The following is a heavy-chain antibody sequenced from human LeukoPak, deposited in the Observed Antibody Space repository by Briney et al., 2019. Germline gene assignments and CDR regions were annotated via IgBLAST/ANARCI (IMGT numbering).Heavy chain of an antibody. CDR1: GYSISSGYY. J-gene: IGHJ6*03. CDR2: IYHSGST. V-gene: IGHV4-38-2*02. CDR3: ARDTGTTWLYYYYYMDV. Sequence: SETLSLTCTVSGYSISSGYYWGWIRQPPGKGLEWIGSIYHSGSTYYNPSLKSRVTISVDTFKNQFSLKLSSVTAADTAVYYCARDTGTTWLYYYYYMDVWGKGTTVTVSS. D-gene: IGHD1-1*01.